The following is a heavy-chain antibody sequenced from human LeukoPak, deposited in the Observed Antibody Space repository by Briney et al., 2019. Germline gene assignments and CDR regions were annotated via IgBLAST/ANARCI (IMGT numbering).Heavy chain of an antibody. J-gene: IGHJ6*03. D-gene: IGHD6-19*01. Sequence: ASETLSLTCTVSGYSISSGYYWAWIRQPPGKGLEWIGSIYHRWSTYYNPSLKSRVTISVDTSKHQFSLKLSSVTAADTAVYYCAREAVAGTGSYYYYYYMDVWGKGTTVTVSS. CDR2: IYHRWST. V-gene: IGHV4-38-2*02. CDR1: GYSISSGYY. CDR3: AREAVAGTGSYYYYYYMDV.